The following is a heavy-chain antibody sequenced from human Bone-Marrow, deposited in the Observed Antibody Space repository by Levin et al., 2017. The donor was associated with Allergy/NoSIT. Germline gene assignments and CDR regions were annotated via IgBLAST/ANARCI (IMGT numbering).Heavy chain of an antibody. CDR2: ISSESRVI. Sequence: GESLKISCAASRFTFGDSYMSWIRQAPGKGLEWISYISSESRVISNADSVKGRFTVSRDNAKNSLFLEMHSLTADDTAIYYCARGARGGYYVDWGQGILVTVSS. CDR3: ARGARGGYYVD. D-gene: IGHD3-22*01. CDR1: RFTFGDSY. J-gene: IGHJ4*02. V-gene: IGHV3-11*01.